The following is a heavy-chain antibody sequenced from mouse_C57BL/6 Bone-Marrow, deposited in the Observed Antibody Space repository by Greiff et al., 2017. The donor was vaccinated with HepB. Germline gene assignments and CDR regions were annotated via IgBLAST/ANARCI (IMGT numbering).Heavy chain of an antibody. CDR2: IYPGSGST. Sequence: VQLQQPGAELVKPGASVKMSCKASGYTFTSYWITWVKQRPGQGLEWIGDIYPGSGSTNYNEKFKSKATLTVDTSSSTAYMQLSSLTSEDSAVYYCASLYGYDLAWFAYWGQGTLVTVSA. CDR1: GYTFTSYW. D-gene: IGHD2-2*01. V-gene: IGHV1-55*01. CDR3: ASLYGYDLAWFAY. J-gene: IGHJ3*01.